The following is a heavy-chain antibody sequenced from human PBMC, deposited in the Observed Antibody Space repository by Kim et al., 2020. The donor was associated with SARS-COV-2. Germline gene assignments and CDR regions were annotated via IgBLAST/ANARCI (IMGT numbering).Heavy chain of an antibody. CDR1: GGSFSGYY. CDR2: INHSGST. V-gene: IGHV4-34*01. CDR3: ARSRYASGSYHGFLDY. D-gene: IGHD3-10*01. J-gene: IGHJ4*02. Sequence: SETLSLTCAVYGGSFSGYYWSWIRQPPGKGLEWIGEINHSGSTNYNPSLKSRVTISVDTSKNQFSLKLSSVTAADTAVYYCARSRYASGSYHGFLDYWGQGTLVTVSS.